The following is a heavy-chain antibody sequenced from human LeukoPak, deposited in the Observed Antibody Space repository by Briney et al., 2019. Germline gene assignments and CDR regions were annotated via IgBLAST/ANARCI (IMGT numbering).Heavy chain of an antibody. D-gene: IGHD3-16*02. CDR3: ARGFWFGGVIDHFDY. V-gene: IGHV1-2*02. Sequence: ASVKVSCKASGYTFTSYYMHWVRQAPGQGLEWMGWVNPVSGGTSYAQKFQGRVTMTRDTSISTAYMELSRLRSDDTAVYYCARGFWFGGVIDHFDYWGQGALVTVSS. CDR2: VNPVSGGT. J-gene: IGHJ4*02. CDR1: GYTFTSYY.